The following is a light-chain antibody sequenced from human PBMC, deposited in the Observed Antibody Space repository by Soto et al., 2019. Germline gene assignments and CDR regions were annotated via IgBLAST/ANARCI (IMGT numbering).Light chain of an antibody. Sequence: DVHMTQSPSTLSASVGYRFTITCRPSQSISSWLAWYQQKPGKAPKLLIYDASNLEAGVPSRLRGSGSGTDFTFTISRLHPEDIATYYCQQYENLPTFGQGTRLEIK. J-gene: IGKJ5*01. CDR1: QSISSW. CDR3: QQYENLPT. V-gene: IGKV1-33*01. CDR2: DAS.